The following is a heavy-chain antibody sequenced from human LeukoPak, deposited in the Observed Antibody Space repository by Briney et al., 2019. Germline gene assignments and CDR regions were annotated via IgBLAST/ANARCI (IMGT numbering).Heavy chain of an antibody. Sequence: SETLSLTCTVSGGLITTTTCYWGWIRQSPGKGLEWIASIYYRGDTYYNASLESRVSISIDTSKNQFSLKLNSMNAADTAVYFCARQPVVNRGAVASNFDSWGQGTPVTVSA. J-gene: IGHJ4*02. CDR1: GGLITTTTCY. CDR2: IYYRGDT. CDR3: ARQPVVNRGAVASNFDS. D-gene: IGHD6-19*01. V-gene: IGHV4-39*01.